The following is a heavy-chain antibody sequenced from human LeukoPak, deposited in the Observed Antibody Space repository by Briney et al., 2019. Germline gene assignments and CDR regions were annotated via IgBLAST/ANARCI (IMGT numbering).Heavy chain of an antibody. CDR1: GFPFSTYY. Sequence: PGGSLRLSRTVSGFPFSTYYMGWLRQTAGKGLEWVAMIGNDGSDKYYVGSLKGRFTISRDNAKNSLFLQMSSLTAEDTALYYCAFPVREPQLWGRGTLVTVSS. CDR3: AFPVREPQL. J-gene: IGHJ1*01. CDR2: IGNDGSDK. D-gene: IGHD3-10*01. V-gene: IGHV3-7*01.